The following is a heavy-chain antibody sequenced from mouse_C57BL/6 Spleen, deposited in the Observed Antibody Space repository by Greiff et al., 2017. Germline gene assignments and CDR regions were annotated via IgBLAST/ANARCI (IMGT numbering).Heavy chain of an antibody. D-gene: IGHD4-1*01. CDR2: ISSGSSTI. CDR1: GFTFSDYG. J-gene: IGHJ3*01. CDR3: ARGIWGAWFAY. V-gene: IGHV5-17*01. Sequence: EVQGVESGGGLVKPGGSLKLSCAASGFTFSDYGMHWVRQAPEKGLEWVAYISSGSSTIYYADTVKGRFTISRDNAKNTLFLQMTSLGSEDTAMYYCARGIWGAWFAYWGQGTLVNVSA.